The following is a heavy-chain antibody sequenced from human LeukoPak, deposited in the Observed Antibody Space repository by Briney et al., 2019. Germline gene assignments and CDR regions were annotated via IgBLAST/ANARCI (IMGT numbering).Heavy chain of an antibody. J-gene: IGHJ4*02. CDR3: ARDLMGWDLHYFDY. CDR1: GFTFSNYN. D-gene: IGHD1-26*01. V-gene: IGHV3-21*01. Sequence: GGSLRLSCAASGFTFSNYNMNWVRQAPGKGLEWVSSISSSSSYIHYADSVKGRFTISRDNAKNSLYLQMDSLGAEDTAVYYCARDLMGWDLHYFDYWGQGTLVTVSS. CDR2: ISSSSSYI.